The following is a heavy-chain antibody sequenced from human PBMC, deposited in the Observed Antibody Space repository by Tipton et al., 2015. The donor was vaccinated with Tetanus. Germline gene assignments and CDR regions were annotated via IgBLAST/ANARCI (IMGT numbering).Heavy chain of an antibody. CDR2: ISGSGGST. D-gene: IGHD1-26*01. Sequence: SLRLSCAASGFIFRDYTMTWVRQAPGKGLEWVSSISGSGGSTYYAVSVKGRFTISRDNSKNTLYLQMNILRAEDTAVYYCAKDLAGGATYWGQGTLVTVSS. V-gene: IGHV3-23*01. CDR3: AKDLAGGATY. J-gene: IGHJ4*02. CDR1: GFIFRDYT.